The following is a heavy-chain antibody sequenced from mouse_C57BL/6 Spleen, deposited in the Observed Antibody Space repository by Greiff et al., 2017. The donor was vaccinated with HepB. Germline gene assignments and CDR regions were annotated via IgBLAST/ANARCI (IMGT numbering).Heavy chain of an antibody. Sequence: VQLQESGAELVKPGASVKISCKASGYAFSSYWMNWVKQRPGKGLEWIGQIYPGDGDTNYNGKFKGKATLTADKSSSTAYMQLSSLTSEDSAVYFCARSDYYYGSSPFWYFDVWGTGTTVTVSS. CDR3: ARSDYYYGSSPFWYFDV. D-gene: IGHD1-1*01. CDR2: IYPGDGDT. J-gene: IGHJ1*03. V-gene: IGHV1-80*01. CDR1: GYAFSSYW.